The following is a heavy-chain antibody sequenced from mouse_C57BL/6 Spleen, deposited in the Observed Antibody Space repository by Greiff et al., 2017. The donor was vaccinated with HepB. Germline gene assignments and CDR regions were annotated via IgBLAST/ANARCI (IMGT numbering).Heavy chain of an antibody. CDR2: ISSGSSTI. CDR3: ARPCMVTDWYFDV. CDR1: GFTFSDYG. D-gene: IGHD2-2*01. Sequence: EVKVVESGGGLVKPGGSLKLSCAASGFTFSDYGMHWVRQAPEKGLEWVAYISSGSSTIYYADTVKGRFTISRDNAKNTLFLQMTSLRSEDTAMYYCARPCMVTDWYFDVWGTGTTVTVSS. J-gene: IGHJ1*03. V-gene: IGHV5-17*01.